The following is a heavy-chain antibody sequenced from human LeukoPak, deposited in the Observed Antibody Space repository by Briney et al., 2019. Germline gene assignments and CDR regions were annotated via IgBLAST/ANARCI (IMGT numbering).Heavy chain of an antibody. D-gene: IGHD3-3*01. V-gene: IGHV3-11*04. J-gene: IGHJ6*03. CDR3: ARVGNYDFWSGYYYYYYYMDV. CDR2: ISSSGSTI. CDR1: GFTFSDYY. Sequence: GGSLRLSCAASGFTFSDYYMSWIRQAPGKGLEWVSYISSSGSTIYYADSVKGRFTISRDNAKNSLYLQMNSLRAEDTAVYYCARVGNYDFWSGYYYYYYYMDVWGKGTTVTVSS.